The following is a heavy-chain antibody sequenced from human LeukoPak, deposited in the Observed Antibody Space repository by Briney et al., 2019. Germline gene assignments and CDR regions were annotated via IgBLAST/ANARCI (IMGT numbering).Heavy chain of an antibody. CDR3: ARSPVLLWFGELLSYYYYYMDV. D-gene: IGHD3-10*01. Sequence: GASVKVSCKVSGYTFTSYGISWVRQAPGQGLEWMGWISAYNGNTNYAQKLQGRVTMTTDTSTSTAYMELRSLRSDDTAVYYCARSPVLLWFGELLSYYYYYMDVWGKGTTVTISS. CDR2: ISAYNGNT. J-gene: IGHJ6*03. CDR1: GYTFTSYG. V-gene: IGHV1-18*01.